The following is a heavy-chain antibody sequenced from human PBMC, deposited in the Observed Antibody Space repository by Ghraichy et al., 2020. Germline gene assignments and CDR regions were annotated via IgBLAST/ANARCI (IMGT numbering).Heavy chain of an antibody. CDR3: ASTTYYYDSSGYVDAFDI. J-gene: IGHJ3*02. CDR2: IYSGGST. CDR1: GFTVSSNY. V-gene: IGHV3-66*01. Sequence: GESLNISCAASGFTVSSNYMSWVRQAPGKGLEWVSVIYSGGSTYYADSVKGRFTISRDNSKNTLYLQMNSLRAEDTAVYYCASTTYYYDSSGYVDAFDIWGQGTMVTVSS. D-gene: IGHD3-22*01.